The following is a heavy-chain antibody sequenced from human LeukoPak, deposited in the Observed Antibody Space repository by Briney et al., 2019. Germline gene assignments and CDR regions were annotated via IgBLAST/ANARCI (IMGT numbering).Heavy chain of an antibody. J-gene: IGHJ6*04. Sequence: GGSLRLSCAVSGFTFSNSDMNWVHQAPGKGLEWVSGVSWNGSRTHYEDSVKGRFTISRDNAKNSLYLQMNSLRAEDTAVYYCAELGITMIGGVWGKGTTVTISS. CDR1: GFTFSNSD. CDR3: AELGITMIGGV. V-gene: IGHV3-35*01. CDR2: VSWNGSRT. D-gene: IGHD3-10*02.